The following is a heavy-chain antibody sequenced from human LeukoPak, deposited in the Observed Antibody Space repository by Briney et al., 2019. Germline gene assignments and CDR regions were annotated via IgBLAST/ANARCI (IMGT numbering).Heavy chain of an antibody. V-gene: IGHV4-4*07. CDR3: AKDHYLYYYDNSGLDI. Sequence: TCTVXXGSXXSYYWSWLRQPAGKGLEWIGXIYTSGKNNYNPSLKSRVTMSLDTSKNQFSLKLSSVTAADTAVYYCAKDHYLYYYDNSGLDIWGQGTMVTVSS. CDR2: IYTSGKN. J-gene: IGHJ3*02. CDR1: XGSXXSYY. D-gene: IGHD3-22*01.